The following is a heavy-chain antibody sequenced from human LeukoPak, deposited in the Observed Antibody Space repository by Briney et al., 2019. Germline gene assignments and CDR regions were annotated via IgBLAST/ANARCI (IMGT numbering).Heavy chain of an antibody. V-gene: IGHV3-53*01. Sequence: GGSLRLSCAASGFTFSSYSMNWVRQAPGKGLEWVSVIYSGGSTYYADSVKGRFTISRDNSKNTLYLQMNSLRAEDTAVYYCASHYDILTGYNYWGQGTLVTVSS. CDR1: GFTFSSYS. J-gene: IGHJ4*02. CDR3: ASHYDILTGYNY. CDR2: IYSGGST. D-gene: IGHD3-9*01.